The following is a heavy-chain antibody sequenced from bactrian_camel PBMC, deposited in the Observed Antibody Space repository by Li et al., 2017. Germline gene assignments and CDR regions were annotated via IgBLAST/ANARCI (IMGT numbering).Heavy chain of an antibody. CDR2: IGRVGGET. V-gene: IGHV3S40*01. J-gene: IGHJ4*01. Sequence: VQLVESGGGSVQAGGSLTLSCVASGFAISNYNMGWFRQAPGKEREGVATIGRVGGETYYADSVKGRFTISQDNAKNTVYLHMNSLKPEDSAMYYCAAGPWCTLARPGKCNHWGQGTQVTVS. CDR3: AAGPWCTLARPGKCNH. D-gene: IGHD1*01. CDR1: GFAISNYN.